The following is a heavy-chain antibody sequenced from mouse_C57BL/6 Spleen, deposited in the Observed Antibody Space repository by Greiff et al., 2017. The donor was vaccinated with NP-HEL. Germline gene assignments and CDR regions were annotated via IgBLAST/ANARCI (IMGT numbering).Heavy chain of an antibody. Sequence: QVQLQQSGAELVRPGTSVKMSCKASGYTFTNYWIGWAKQRPGHGLEWIGDIYPGGGYTNYNEKFKGKATLTADKSSSTAYMQFSSLTSEDSAIYYCARSGTGHFGYWGQGTTLTVSS. J-gene: IGHJ2*01. CDR3: ARSGTGHFGY. D-gene: IGHD4-1*01. CDR1: GYTFTNYW. V-gene: IGHV1-63*01. CDR2: IYPGGGYT.